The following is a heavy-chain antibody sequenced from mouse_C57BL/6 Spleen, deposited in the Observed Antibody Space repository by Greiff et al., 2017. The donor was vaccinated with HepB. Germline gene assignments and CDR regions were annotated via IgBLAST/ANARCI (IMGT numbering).Heavy chain of an antibody. V-gene: IGHV1-26*01. D-gene: IGHD2-10*01. CDR3: ARRGAYYGNYDCAMDY. Sequence: VQLQQSGPELVKPGASVKISCKASGYTFTDYYMNWVKQSHGKSLEWIGDINPNNGGTSYNQKFKGKATLTVDKSSSTAYMELRSLTSEDSAVYYCARRGAYYGNYDCAMDYWGQGTSVTVSS. CDR1: GYTFTDYY. CDR2: INPNNGGT. J-gene: IGHJ4*01.